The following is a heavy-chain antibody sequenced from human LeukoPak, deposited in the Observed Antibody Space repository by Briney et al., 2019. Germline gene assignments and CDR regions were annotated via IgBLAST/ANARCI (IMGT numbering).Heavy chain of an antibody. Sequence: SETLSLTCTVSGGSINSYYWSWIRQPPGKGLEWIGYIYYSGSTNYNPSLKSRVTISVDTSKNQFSLKLSSVTAADTAVYYCAREDDYYYGMDVWGQGTTVTVSS. V-gene: IGHV4-59*01. J-gene: IGHJ6*02. CDR1: GGSINSYY. CDR2: IYYSGST. CDR3: AREDDYYYGMDV.